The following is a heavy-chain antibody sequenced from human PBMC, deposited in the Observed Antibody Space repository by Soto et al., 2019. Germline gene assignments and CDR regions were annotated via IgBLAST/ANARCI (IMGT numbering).Heavy chain of an antibody. CDR3: ARLLLSDCSGASCYSDAFDI. Sequence: GESLKISCKGSGYRFTRYWIGWVRQMPGKGLEWMGIIYPGDSDTRYRPSFQGQVTISADKSISTAYLQWSSLKASDTAMYYCARLLLSDCSGASCYSDAFDIWGQGTMVTVSS. J-gene: IGHJ3*02. D-gene: IGHD2-15*01. CDR2: IYPGDSDT. CDR1: GYRFTRYW. V-gene: IGHV5-51*01.